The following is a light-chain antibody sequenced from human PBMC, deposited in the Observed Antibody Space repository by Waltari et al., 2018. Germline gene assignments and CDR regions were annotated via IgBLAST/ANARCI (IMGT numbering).Light chain of an antibody. V-gene: IGLV2-18*02. Sequence: QSALTQPPSMSGSPGQSLTIPCTGTSGDIGAFNSVSWYQQSPGTAPKRIIYAVTNRPSGVPDRFSASKSGNTASLTISGLQAEDEADYYCSSGTIDSTLVFGTGTKLTVL. CDR1: SGDIGAFNS. CDR3: SSGTIDSTLV. CDR2: AVT. J-gene: IGLJ2*01.